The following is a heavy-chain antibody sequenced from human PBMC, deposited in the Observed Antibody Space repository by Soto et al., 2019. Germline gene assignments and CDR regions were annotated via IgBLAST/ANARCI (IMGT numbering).Heavy chain of an antibody. CDR2: ISSSGGSV. D-gene: IGHD2-2*01. V-gene: IGHV3-21*01. CDR1: GFTFSTYS. Sequence: EVQLVESGGGLVKPGGSLRLSCAASGFTFSTYSMNWVRQAPGKGLEWVSSISSSGGSVSYAESVKGRFTISRDNAKNSLYLPMDSLRAEYTAVYYCARGRSINTNMDYWGQGTLVTVSS. CDR3: ARGRSINTNMDY. J-gene: IGHJ4*02.